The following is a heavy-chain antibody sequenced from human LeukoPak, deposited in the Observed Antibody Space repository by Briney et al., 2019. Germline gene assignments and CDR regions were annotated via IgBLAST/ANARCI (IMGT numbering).Heavy chain of an antibody. V-gene: IGHV1-2*02. J-gene: IGHJ4*02. CDR1: GYTFTGYY. D-gene: IGHD3-3*01. CDR3: ARGGNDFWLLGYFDY. CDR2: INPNSGGT. Sequence: ASVKVSCKASGYTFTGYYMHWVRQAPGQGLEWMGWINPNSGGTNYAQKFQGRVTMTRDTSISTAYMELSRLRSEDTAVYYCARGGNDFWLLGYFDYWGQGTLVTVSS.